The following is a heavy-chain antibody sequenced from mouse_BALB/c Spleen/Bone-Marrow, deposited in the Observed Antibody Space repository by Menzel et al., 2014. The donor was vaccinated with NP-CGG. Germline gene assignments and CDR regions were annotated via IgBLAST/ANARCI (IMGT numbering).Heavy chain of an antibody. D-gene: IGHD2-1*01. V-gene: IGHV7-3*02. Sequence: EVQGVESGGGLVQPGGSLRLSCATSGFTFTDYYMSWVRQPPGKALEWLGFIRNKANGYTTEYSASVKSRFTISRDNSQSILYLQMNTLRAEDSATYYCARDVGNYVRFAYWGQGTLVTVSA. J-gene: IGHJ3*01. CDR2: IRNKANGYTT. CDR1: GFTFTDYY. CDR3: ARDVGNYVRFAY.